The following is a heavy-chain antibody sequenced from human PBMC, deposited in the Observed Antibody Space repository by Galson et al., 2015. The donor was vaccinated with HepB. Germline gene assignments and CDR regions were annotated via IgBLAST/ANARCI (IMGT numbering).Heavy chain of an antibody. V-gene: IGHV3-21*03. CDR3: ARDASEWSRDY. CDR1: GFTFSPFG. D-gene: IGHD3-3*01. Sequence: SLRPSCAASGFTFSPFGMTWVRQAPGKGLEWVSAIGRALNYLHYADSVKVRFITSRDNAKNTVYLQMNSLRVEDSGVYYCARDASEWSRDYWGQGTLVTVSS. J-gene: IGHJ4*02. CDR2: IGRALNYL.